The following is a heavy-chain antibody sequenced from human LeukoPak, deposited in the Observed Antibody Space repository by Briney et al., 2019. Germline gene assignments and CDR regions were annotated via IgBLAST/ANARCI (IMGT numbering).Heavy chain of an antibody. D-gene: IGHD2-21*02. CDR3: SRHTDTSTYCGGDCSNY. Sequence: GGSLRLSCAASGLTFSGSAMDWVRQASGKGLEWIGRIRSKTNNYATTYAASVKGRFTISRDDSQNTAYLQMNSLKTEDTAVYYCSRHTDTSTYCGGDCSNYWGQGTLVTVSS. CDR2: IRSKTNNYAT. J-gene: IGHJ4*02. CDR1: GLTFSGSA. V-gene: IGHV3-73*01.